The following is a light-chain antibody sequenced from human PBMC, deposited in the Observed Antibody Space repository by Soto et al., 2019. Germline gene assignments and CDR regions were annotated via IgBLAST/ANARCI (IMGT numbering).Light chain of an antibody. CDR2: DVS. Sequence: QSVLTQPASVSGSPGQSITISCTGTSSDVGGYNYVSWYQQHPGKAPKFMIYDVSNRPSGVSTRFSGSKPGNTASLTISGLQAEDEADYYCSSYTTSNTRQIVFGTGTKVTVL. CDR1: SSDVGGYNY. V-gene: IGLV2-14*01. CDR3: SSYTTSNTRQIV. J-gene: IGLJ1*01.